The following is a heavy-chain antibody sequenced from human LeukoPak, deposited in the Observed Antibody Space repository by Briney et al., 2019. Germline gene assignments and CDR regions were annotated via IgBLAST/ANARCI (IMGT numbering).Heavy chain of an antibody. CDR2: INTDGTTI. V-gene: IGHV3-74*01. CDR1: GFTFSRYW. CDR3: AKDGGHYFVDY. D-gene: IGHD3-9*01. Sequence: GGSLRLSCTTSGFTFSRYWMHWVRQAPGKGLVWVSRINTDGTTINYADAVKGRFTISRDNSKNTLYLQMNSLRAEDTALYYCAKDGGHYFVDYWGQGTLVTVSS. J-gene: IGHJ4*02.